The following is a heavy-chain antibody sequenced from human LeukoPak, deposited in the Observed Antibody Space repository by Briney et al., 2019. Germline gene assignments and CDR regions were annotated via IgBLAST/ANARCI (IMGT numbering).Heavy chain of an antibody. J-gene: IGHJ4*02. D-gene: IGHD1-26*01. Sequence: GGSLRLSCAASGFTFSDAWMNWVRQAPGKGLEWVGRIKSKTDGGTTDYAAPVKGRFTSSRDDSKNTLYLQINRLKTEDTAVHYCTTDPPGVGYFDYWGQGTLVTVSS. CDR1: GFTFSDAW. V-gene: IGHV3-15*01. CDR2: IKSKTDGGTT. CDR3: TTDPPGVGYFDY.